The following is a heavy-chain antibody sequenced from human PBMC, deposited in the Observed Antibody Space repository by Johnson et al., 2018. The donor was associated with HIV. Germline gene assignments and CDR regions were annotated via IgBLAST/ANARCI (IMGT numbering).Heavy chain of an antibody. CDR1: GFTFDDYA. CDR3: AKGEAQEGWIQLQSYAFDV. V-gene: IGHV3-9*01. D-gene: IGHD5-18*01. CDR2: ISWNSGSI. J-gene: IGHJ3*01. Sequence: EVQLVESGGGLVQPGRSLRLSCAASGFTFDDYAMHWVRQAPGKGLEWVSGISWNSGSIGFADSVKGRFTISRDNAKNSLYLQMNSLRAEDSALYYCAKGEAQEGWIQLQSYAFDVWGRGTMVTVSS.